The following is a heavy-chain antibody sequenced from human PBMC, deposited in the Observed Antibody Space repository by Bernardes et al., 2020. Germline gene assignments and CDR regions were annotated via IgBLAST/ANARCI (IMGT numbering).Heavy chain of an antibody. Sequence: GASLKISCKGSGYSFTSYWIGLVRQMPGKGLEWMGIIYPGDSDTRYSPSFQGQVTISADKSISTAYLQWSSLKASDTAMYYCATTESIAAAGGAFDIWGQGTMVTVSS. J-gene: IGHJ3*02. V-gene: IGHV5-51*01. CDR1: GYSFTSYW. CDR2: IYPGDSDT. D-gene: IGHD6-13*01. CDR3: ATTESIAAAGGAFDI.